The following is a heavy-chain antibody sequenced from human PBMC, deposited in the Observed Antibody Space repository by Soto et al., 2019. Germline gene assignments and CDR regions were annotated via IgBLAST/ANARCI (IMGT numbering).Heavy chain of an antibody. D-gene: IGHD3-22*01. V-gene: IGHV1-3*01. CDR2: INAGNGNT. J-gene: IGHJ4*02. Sequence: QVQLVQSGAEVKKPGASVKVSCKASGYTFTSYAMHWVRQAPGQRLEWMGWINAGNGNTKYSQKFQGRVTITRDTSASTAYMELTSLRSEDTAVYYCARSSGYYYVDYWAREPWSPSPQ. CDR1: GYTFTSYA. CDR3: ARSSGYYYVDY.